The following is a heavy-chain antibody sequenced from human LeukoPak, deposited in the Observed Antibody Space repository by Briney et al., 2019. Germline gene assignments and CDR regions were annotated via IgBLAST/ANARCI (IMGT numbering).Heavy chain of an antibody. J-gene: IGHJ5*02. V-gene: IGHV4-61*02. CDR2: IYTSGST. CDR3: ARGIAARLVVNWFDP. D-gene: IGHD6-6*01. Sequence: SETLSLTCTVSGGSISSGSYYWSWIRQPAGKGLEWIGRIYTSGSTNYNPSLKSRVTISVDTSKNQFSLKLSSVIAADTAVYYCARGIAARLVVNWFDPWGQGTLVTVSS. CDR1: GGSISSGSYY.